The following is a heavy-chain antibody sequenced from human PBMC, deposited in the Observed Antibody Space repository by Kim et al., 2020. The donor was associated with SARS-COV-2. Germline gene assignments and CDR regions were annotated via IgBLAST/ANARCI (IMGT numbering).Heavy chain of an antibody. V-gene: IGHV4-34*01. CDR1: GGSFSGYY. CDR3: ARVKGVAVDP. D-gene: IGHD3-10*01. J-gene: IGHJ5*02. Sequence: SETLSLTCAVYGGSFSGYYWSWIRQPPGKGLEWIGEINHSGSTNYNRSLKSRVTISVDTSKNQFSLKLSSVTAADTAVYYCARVKGVAVDPWGQGTLVTVSS. CDR2: INHSGST.